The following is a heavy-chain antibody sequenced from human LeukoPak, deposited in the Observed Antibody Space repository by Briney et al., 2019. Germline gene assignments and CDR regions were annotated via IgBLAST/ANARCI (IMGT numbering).Heavy chain of an antibody. Sequence: GGSLRLSCAASGFTFSSYAMSWVRQAPGKGLEWVSAISGSGGSTYYADSVKGRFTISRDNSKNALYLQMNSLRAEDTAVYYCAKDRGALLFLEWLFLDYWGQGTLVTVSS. V-gene: IGHV3-23*01. D-gene: IGHD3-3*01. CDR3: AKDRGALLFLEWLFLDY. CDR1: GFTFSSYA. CDR2: ISGSGGST. J-gene: IGHJ4*02.